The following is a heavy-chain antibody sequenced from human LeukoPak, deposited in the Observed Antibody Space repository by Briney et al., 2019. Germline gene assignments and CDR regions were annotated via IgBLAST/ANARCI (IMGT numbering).Heavy chain of an antibody. V-gene: IGHV3-23*01. J-gene: IGHJ4*02. CDR3: AKDLEIYSSSPPYFDY. CDR2: ISGSGSNT. CDR1: GFTFSSYA. Sequence: GGSLRLSCAASGFTFSSYAMSWVRQAPGKGLEWVSTISGSGSNTYYADSVKGRFTVSRDNSKNTLYLQMNSLRAEDTAVYYCAKDLEIYSSSPPYFDYWGQGTLVTVSS. D-gene: IGHD6-6*01.